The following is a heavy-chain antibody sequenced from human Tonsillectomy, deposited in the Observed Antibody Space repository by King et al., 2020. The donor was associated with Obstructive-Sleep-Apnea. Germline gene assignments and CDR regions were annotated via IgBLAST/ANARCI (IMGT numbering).Heavy chain of an antibody. Sequence: VQLVESGGGVVQPGRSLRLSCAASGFTFDDYAMHWVRQAPGKGLEWVSGISWNSGSIGYADSVKGRFTISRDNAKNSLYLQMNSLRHEDTALYYCAKAFYDILGASSPPRDWGQGTLVTVAS. J-gene: IGHJ4*02. D-gene: IGHD3-9*01. V-gene: IGHV3-9*01. CDR3: AKAFYDILGASSPPRD. CDR1: GFTFDDYA. CDR2: ISWNSGSI.